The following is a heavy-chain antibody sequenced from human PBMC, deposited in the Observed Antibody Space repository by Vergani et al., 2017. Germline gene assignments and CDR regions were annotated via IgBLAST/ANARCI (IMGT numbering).Heavy chain of an antibody. CDR1: GGSFTSYH. CDR2: IDHTGRP. Sequence: QVQLQQWGGGLLKPSETLSLTCVVNGGSFTSYHWTWIRQSPGEGLEWVGVIDHTGRPDYNPSLKSRLTISVDKSRNPFSLTLNSGTATDTAIYFCARVNTETNGHLYYYYYMDVWGQGTAVTVS. D-gene: IGHD4-11*01. J-gene: IGHJ6*03. V-gene: IGHV4-34*01. CDR3: ARVNTETNGHLYYYYYMDV.